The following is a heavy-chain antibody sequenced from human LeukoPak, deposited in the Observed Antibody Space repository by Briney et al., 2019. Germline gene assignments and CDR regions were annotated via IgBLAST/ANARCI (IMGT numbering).Heavy chain of an antibody. J-gene: IGHJ4*02. CDR2: IYYIRNT. V-gene: IGHV4-61*08. CDR3: ARRVGIAAAGTEDY. D-gene: IGHD6-13*01. Sequence: SETLSLTCTVSGASVGSAGYYWSWIRQPPGGGLEWIGYIYYIRNTNYNPSLKSRVTMSLDPSKNQFSLKLNSVTAADTAVYYCARRVGIAAAGTEDYWGQGTLVTVSS. CDR1: GASVGSAGYY.